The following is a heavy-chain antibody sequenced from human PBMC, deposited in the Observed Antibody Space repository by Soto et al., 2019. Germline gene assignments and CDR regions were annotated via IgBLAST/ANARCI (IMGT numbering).Heavy chain of an antibody. V-gene: IGHV1-69*02. D-gene: IGHD4-17*01. CDR1: GGTFSSYP. Sequence: ASVKVSCKASGGTFSSYPISWVRQAPGQGLEWMGRIIPILGIANYAQKFQGRVTITADKSTSTAYMELSSLRSEDTAVYYCARSYGDPPVLYYFDYWGQGTLVTVSS. J-gene: IGHJ4*02. CDR2: IIPILGIA. CDR3: ARSYGDPPVLYYFDY.